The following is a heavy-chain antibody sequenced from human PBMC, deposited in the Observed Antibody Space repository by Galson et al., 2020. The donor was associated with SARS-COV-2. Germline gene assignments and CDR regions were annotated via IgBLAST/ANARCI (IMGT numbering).Heavy chain of an antibody. CDR1: GGSMSRYY. CDR2: IIYGGST. J-gene: IGHJ3*02. CDR3: ARDYFGDYLDGFDI. D-gene: IGHD4-17*01. V-gene: IGHV4-59*01. Sequence: ETLSLTCTVSGGSMSRYYWIWIRQPPGKGLEWIGYIIYGGSTEYNPSLKSRVTMSVDTSKNQFSLKLSSVTAADTAADYCARDYFGDYLDGFDIWGQGTTVTVSS.